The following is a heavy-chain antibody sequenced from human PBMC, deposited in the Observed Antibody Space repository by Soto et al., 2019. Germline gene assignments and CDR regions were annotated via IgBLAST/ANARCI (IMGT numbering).Heavy chain of an antibody. CDR3: ARDIDG. V-gene: IGHV4-30-2*01. CDR2: IYHSGST. CDR1: GGSISSGDYY. D-gene: IGHD2-15*01. Sequence: SETLSLTCTVSGGSISSGDYYWSWIRQPPGKGLEWIGYIYHSGSTYYADSVKGRFTISGDNAKNSLYLQMNSLRAEDTAVYYCARDIDGGGQGTLVTVSS. J-gene: IGHJ4*02.